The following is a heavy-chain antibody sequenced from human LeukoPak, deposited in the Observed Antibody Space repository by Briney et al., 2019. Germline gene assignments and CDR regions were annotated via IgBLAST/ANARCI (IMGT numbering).Heavy chain of an antibody. CDR2: INPNTGGT. V-gene: IGHV1-2*02. CDR1: GYSLTGYY. J-gene: IGHJ4*02. D-gene: IGHD3-22*01. Sequence: ASVKVSCKASGYSLTGYYIHWVRQAPGQGLEWMGWINPNTGGTNYAQKFQGRVTMTRDTSISTAYMDLSRLTSDDTAVYYCARVRYYDSFFDYWGQGTLVTVSS. CDR3: ARVRYYDSFFDY.